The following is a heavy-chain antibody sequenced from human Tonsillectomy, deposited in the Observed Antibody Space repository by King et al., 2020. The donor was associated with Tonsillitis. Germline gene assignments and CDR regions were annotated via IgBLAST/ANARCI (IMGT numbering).Heavy chain of an antibody. CDR2: IRNDVSSK. CDR3: VKSPYGDHDGFDI. CDR1: GFTFSNYA. J-gene: IGHJ3*02. V-gene: IGHV3-30*02. Sequence: VQLVESGGGVVQPGGSLRLSCAASGFTFSNYAMHWVRQSPGKALEWVAFIRNDVSSKDYADSVKGRFTISRDNSKKTLYLQMNSLRAEDTAVYHCVKSPYGDHDGFDIWGQGTMVTVSS. D-gene: IGHD4-17*01.